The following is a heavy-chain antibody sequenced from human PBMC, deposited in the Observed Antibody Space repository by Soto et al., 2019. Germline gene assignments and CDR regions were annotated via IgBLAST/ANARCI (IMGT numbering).Heavy chain of an antibody. CDR1: GYTFTSYG. CDR3: AREHYDSSGYSFGSQWCDY. Sequence: GASVKVSCKASGYTFTSYGISWVRQAPGQGLEWMGWISAYNGNTNYAQKLQGRVTMTTDTSTSTAYMELRSLRSDDTAVYYCAREHYDSSGYSFGSQWCDYWGQGTLVTVSS. CDR2: ISAYNGNT. D-gene: IGHD3-22*01. V-gene: IGHV1-18*01. J-gene: IGHJ4*02.